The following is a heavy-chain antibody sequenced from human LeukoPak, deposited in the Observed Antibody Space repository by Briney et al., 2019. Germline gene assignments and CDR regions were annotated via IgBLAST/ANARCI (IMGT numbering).Heavy chain of an antibody. V-gene: IGHV3-23*01. J-gene: IGHJ4*02. CDR2: ISGSGGTA. CDR3: AKGRYCSGGSCYGYYFDY. CDR1: GFTFSIYA. Sequence: GGSLRLSCAASGFTFSIYAMSWVRQAPGKGLEWVSAISGSGGTAYYADSVKGRFTISRDNSKNTLYLQMNSLRAEDTAVYYCAKGRYCSGGSCYGYYFDYWGQGTLVTVSS. D-gene: IGHD2-15*01.